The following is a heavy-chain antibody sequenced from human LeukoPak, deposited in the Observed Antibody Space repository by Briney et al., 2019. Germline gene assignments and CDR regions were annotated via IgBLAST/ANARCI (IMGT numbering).Heavy chain of an antibody. CDR1: GGSISSYH. V-gene: IGHV4-59*01. J-gene: IGHJ5*02. CDR2: TSYSGST. CDR3: ASGGYCGSTDCYPNWFDP. Sequence: SSETLSLTCTVSGGSISSYHWSWIRQPPGKGLEWIGYTSYSGSTNYNPSLKSRVTISVDTSKNQFSLKLSSVTAADTAVYYCASGGYCGSTDCYPNWFDPWGQGTLVTVSS. D-gene: IGHD2-2*01.